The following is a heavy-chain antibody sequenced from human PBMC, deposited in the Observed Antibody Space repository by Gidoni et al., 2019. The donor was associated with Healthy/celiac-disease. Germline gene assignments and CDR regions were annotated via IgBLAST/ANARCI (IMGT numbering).Heavy chain of an antibody. CDR1: GFPFAHYA. V-gene: IGHV3-9*01. CDR2: ISWNSGSI. Sequence: EVQLVESGVGLVQPGSSLRLSCSASGFPFAHYAMHWVRQAPGKGLEWVSGISWNSGSIGYADSVKGRFTISRDNAKNSLYLQMNSLRAEDTALYYCAKVPGYSYDNPGYFDYWGQGTLVTVSS. CDR3: AKVPGYSYDNPGYFDY. D-gene: IGHD5-18*01. J-gene: IGHJ4*02.